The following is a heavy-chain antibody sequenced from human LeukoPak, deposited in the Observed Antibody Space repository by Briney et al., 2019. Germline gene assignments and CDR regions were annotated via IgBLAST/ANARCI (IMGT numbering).Heavy chain of an antibody. CDR3: ARGQSSPSDFDF. D-gene: IGHD1-26*01. J-gene: IGHJ4*02. CDR2: IVANGGGI. CDR1: GFTFSRFA. V-gene: IGHV3-23*01. Sequence: GGSLRLSCAASGFTFSRFAMNWVRQAPGKGLEWVSVIVANGGGIHYADSVKGRFTISRDNSKNTLYLQLTSLRAEDTAVYCCARGQSSPSDFDFWGQGALVTVSS.